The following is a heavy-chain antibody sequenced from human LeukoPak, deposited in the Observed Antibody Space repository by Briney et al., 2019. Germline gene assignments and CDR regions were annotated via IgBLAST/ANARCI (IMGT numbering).Heavy chain of an antibody. J-gene: IGHJ4*02. Sequence: GGSPRLSCAASGFTFSSYEMNWVRQAPGKGLEWVSYISSSGDTIYDADSVKGRFTISRDNAKNSLYLQMSSLRVEDTAVYYCARGRRGYSEEYWGQGTLVTVSS. V-gene: IGHV3-48*03. D-gene: IGHD5-18*01. CDR2: ISSSGDTI. CDR1: GFTFSSYE. CDR3: ARGRRGYSEEY.